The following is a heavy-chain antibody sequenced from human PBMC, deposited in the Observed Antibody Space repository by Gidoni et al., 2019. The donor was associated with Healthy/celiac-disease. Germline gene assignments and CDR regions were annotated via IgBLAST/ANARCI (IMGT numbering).Heavy chain of an antibody. D-gene: IGHD3-9*01. Sequence: QVQLVQSGAEVKKPGSSVKVSCKASGGTFSSYAISWVRQAPGQGLEWMGGIIPIFGTANYAQKFQGRVTITADESTSTAYMELSSLRSEDTAVYYCARADAELRYFDWLLRDWGQGTLVTVSS. CDR2: IIPIFGTA. CDR3: ARADAELRYFDWLLRD. J-gene: IGHJ4*02. V-gene: IGHV1-69*01. CDR1: GGTFSSYA.